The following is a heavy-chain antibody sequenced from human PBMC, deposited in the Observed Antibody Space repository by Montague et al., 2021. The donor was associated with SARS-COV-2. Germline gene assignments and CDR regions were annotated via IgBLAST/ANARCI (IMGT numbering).Heavy chain of an antibody. CDR1: GFTVSTYT. D-gene: IGHD3-10*01. V-gene: IGHV3-48*02. Sequence: SLRLSCAASGFTVSTYTLNWVRQAPGKGLEWVSYITGTSSTVHSPSSLNVLFPISRDNAQNSLYLQKNRMRDEDTAVFYCARSTGHFDYWGLGTLVTVSS. CDR3: ARSTGHFDY. J-gene: IGHJ4*02. CDR2: ITGTSSTV.